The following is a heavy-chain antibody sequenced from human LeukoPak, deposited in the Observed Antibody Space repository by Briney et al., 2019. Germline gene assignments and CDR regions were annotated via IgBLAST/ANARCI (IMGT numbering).Heavy chain of an antibody. CDR3: ARDFLVQMATAPQGCGL. V-gene: IGHV1-46*01. CDR2: INPSGGST. CDR1: GYTFTSYY. D-gene: IGHD5-24*01. Sequence: ASVKVSCKASGYTFTSYYMHWVRQAPGQGLEWMGIINPSGGSTSYAQKFQGRVTMTRDTSTSTVYMELSSLRSEDTAVYYCARDFLVQMATAPQGCGLWGQGTLVTVSS. J-gene: IGHJ4*02.